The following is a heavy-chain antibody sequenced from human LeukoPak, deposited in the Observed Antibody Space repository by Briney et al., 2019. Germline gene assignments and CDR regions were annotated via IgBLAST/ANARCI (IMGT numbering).Heavy chain of an antibody. CDR2: IYNSGTT. V-gene: IGHV4-59*12. CDR1: GGSMNNYY. Sequence: SETLSLTCTVSGGSMNNYYWTWIRQPPGKGLEWIGYIYNSGTTNYNPSLKSRVIISVDTSKNQFSLRVTSVTAADTAVYYCAREMATVSMRLFDLWGQGTLVTVSS. J-gene: IGHJ4*02. CDR3: AREMATVSMRLFDL. D-gene: IGHD5-24*01.